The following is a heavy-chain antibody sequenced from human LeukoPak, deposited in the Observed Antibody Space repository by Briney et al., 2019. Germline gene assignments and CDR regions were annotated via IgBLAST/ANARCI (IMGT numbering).Heavy chain of an antibody. CDR1: GFTFKTYW. Sequence: PGGSLRLSCAASGFTFKTYWMHWVRQAPGKGLVWVSHSNSDGSSTSYADSVRGRFTISRDNAKNTLYLQMNSLRAEDTAVYYCARDLKSPVNDVFDMWGQGTMVTVSS. V-gene: IGHV3-74*01. D-gene: IGHD4-23*01. CDR2: SNSDGSST. J-gene: IGHJ3*02. CDR3: ARDLKSPVNDVFDM.